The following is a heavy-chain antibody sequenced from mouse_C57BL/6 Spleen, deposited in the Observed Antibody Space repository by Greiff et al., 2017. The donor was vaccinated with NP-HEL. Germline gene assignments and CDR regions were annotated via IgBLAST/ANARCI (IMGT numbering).Heavy chain of an antibody. CDR3: ARPGTVRGFAY. CDR2: IDPSDSYT. Sequence: QVQLQQPGAELVMPGASVKLSCKASGYTFTSYWMHWVKQRPGQGLEWIGEIDPSDSYTNYNQKFKGKSTLTVDKSSSTAYMQLSSLTSEDSAVYYCARPGTVRGFAYWGQGTLVTVSA. V-gene: IGHV1-69*01. D-gene: IGHD4-1*01. J-gene: IGHJ3*01. CDR1: GYTFTSYW.